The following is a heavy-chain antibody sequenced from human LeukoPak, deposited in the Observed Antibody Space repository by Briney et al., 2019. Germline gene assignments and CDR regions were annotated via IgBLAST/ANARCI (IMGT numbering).Heavy chain of an antibody. Sequence: ASVKVSCKASGYTFTGYYMHWVRQAPGQGLEWMGWINPNSGGTNYAQKFQGRVTMTRDTSISTAYMELSRLRSDDTAVYYCARDKGQQQLHFLRTTGSYWFDPWGQGTLVTVSS. CDR3: ARDKGQQQLHFLRTTGSYWFDP. V-gene: IGHV1-2*02. D-gene: IGHD6-13*01. CDR2: INPNSGGT. CDR1: GYTFTGYY. J-gene: IGHJ5*02.